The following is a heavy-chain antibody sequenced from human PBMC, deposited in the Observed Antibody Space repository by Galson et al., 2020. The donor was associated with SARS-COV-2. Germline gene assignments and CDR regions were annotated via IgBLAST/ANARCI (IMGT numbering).Heavy chain of an antibody. J-gene: IGHJ3*02. CDR3: ARVRVDTGIPREFDI. CDR2: INHSGNT. D-gene: IGHD5-18*01. CDR1: GGSFGGDF. Sequence: SETLSLTCAVYGGSFGGDFWTWIRQPPGKGLEWIGQINHSGNTNYNPSLKSRVAISIDTTRKQFFLKVISVTAADMAVYYCARVRVDTGIPREFDIWGQGAMVTVSS. V-gene: IGHV4-34*01.